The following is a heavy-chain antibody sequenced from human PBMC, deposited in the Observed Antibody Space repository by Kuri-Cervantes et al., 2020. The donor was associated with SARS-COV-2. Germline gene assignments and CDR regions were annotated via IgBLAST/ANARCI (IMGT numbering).Heavy chain of an antibody. CDR1: GYTFTSYA. CDR2: INAGNGNT. J-gene: IGHJ6*02. Sequence: ASVTVSCKASGYTFTSYAMHWVRQAPGQRLEWMGWINAGNGNTKYSQKFQGRVTITRDTSASTAYMELSSLRSEDTAVYYCARSAAGSNVLRFLEWLYNRDYYYGMDVWGQGTTVTVSS. V-gene: IGHV1-3*01. D-gene: IGHD3-3*01. CDR3: ARSAAGSNVLRFLEWLYNRDYYYGMDV.